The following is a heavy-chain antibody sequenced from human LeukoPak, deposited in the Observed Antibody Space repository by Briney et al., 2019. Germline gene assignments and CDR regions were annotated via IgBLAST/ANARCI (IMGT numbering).Heavy chain of an antibody. J-gene: IGHJ4*02. V-gene: IGHV4-34*01. Sequence: GSLRLSCAASGFTFSSYSMSWIRQPPGKGLEWIGEINHSGSTNYNPSLKSRVTISVDTSKNQFSLKLSSVTAADTAVYYCARLQYSSSWEGFDYWGQGTLVTVSS. CDR1: GFTFSSYS. CDR2: INHSGST. D-gene: IGHD6-13*01. CDR3: ARLQYSSSWEGFDY.